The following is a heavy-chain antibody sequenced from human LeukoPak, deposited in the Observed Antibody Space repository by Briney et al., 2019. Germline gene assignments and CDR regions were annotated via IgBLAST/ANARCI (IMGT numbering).Heavy chain of an antibody. J-gene: IGHJ4*02. CDR1: GFTFSSYA. Sequence: GGSLRLSCAASGFTFSSYAMHWVRQAPGKGLEWVAVISYDGSNKYYADSVKGRFTISRDNSKNTLYLQMSSLRAEDTAVYYCARTWIQLWFPDYWGQGTLVTVSS. CDR3: ARTWIQLWFPDY. CDR2: ISYDGSNK. D-gene: IGHD5-18*01. V-gene: IGHV3-30*04.